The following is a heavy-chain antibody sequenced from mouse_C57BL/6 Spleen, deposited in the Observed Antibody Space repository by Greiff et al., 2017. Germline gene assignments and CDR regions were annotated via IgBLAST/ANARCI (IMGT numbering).Heavy chain of an antibody. CDR1: GFTFSSYA. CDR3: AREGGRCFDV. D-gene: IGHD3-3*01. CDR2: ISDGGSYT. Sequence: EVKVVESGGGLVKPGGSLKLSCAASGFTFSSYAMSWVRQTPEKRLEWVATISDGGSYTYYPDNVKGRFTISRDNAKNNLYLQMSHLKSEDTAMYYCAREGGRCFDVWGTGTTVTVSS. V-gene: IGHV5-4*01. J-gene: IGHJ1*03.